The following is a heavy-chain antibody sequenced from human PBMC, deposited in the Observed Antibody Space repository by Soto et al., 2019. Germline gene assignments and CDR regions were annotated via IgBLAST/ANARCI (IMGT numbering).Heavy chain of an antibody. CDR2: IIPILGIA. CDR1: GGTFSSYT. D-gene: IGHD3-22*01. Sequence: QVQLVQSGAEVKKPGSSVKVSCKASGGTFSSYTISWVRQAPGQGLEWMGRIIPILGIANYAQKFQGRVTITADKSTSTAYMELSSLRSEDTAVYYCARQYYYDSSGYWSWFDPWGQGTLGTVSS. V-gene: IGHV1-69*02. J-gene: IGHJ5*02. CDR3: ARQYYYDSSGYWSWFDP.